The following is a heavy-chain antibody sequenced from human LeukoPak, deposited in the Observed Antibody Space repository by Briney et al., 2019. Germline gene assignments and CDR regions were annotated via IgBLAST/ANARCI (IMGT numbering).Heavy chain of an antibody. CDR2: IWYDGSNK. D-gene: IGHD4-17*01. J-gene: IGHJ4*02. Sequence: GGSLRLSCAASGFTFSSYGMHWVRQAPGKGLEWVAVIWYDGSNKYYADSVKGRFTISRDNSKNTLYLQMNSLRAEDTAAYYCAREGPTVTTPDFDYWGQGTLVTVSS. CDR1: GFTFSSYG. V-gene: IGHV3-33*01. CDR3: AREGPTVTTPDFDY.